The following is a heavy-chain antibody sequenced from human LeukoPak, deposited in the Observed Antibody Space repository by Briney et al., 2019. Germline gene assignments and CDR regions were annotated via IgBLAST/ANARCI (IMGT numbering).Heavy chain of an antibody. D-gene: IGHD2-2*01. V-gene: IGHV3-23*01. Sequence: PGGSLRLSCAASGFTFSSYSMSWVRQAPGKGLEWVSVISGSGGSTYYADSVKGRFTISRDNSKNTLYLQMNSLRAEDTAVYYCAKIRDCSSTSCYRTYGMDVWGQGTTVTVSS. J-gene: IGHJ6*02. CDR3: AKIRDCSSTSCYRTYGMDV. CDR2: ISGSGGST. CDR1: GFTFSSYS.